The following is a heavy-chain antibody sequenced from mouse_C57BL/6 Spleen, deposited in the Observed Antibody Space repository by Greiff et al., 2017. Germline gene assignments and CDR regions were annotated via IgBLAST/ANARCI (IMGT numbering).Heavy chain of an antibody. D-gene: IGHD2-12*01. Sequence: VQLQQSGAELVKPGASVKLSCTASGFNIKDYNMHWVKQRTEQGLEWIGGINPEDGETRYAPKFKGKATITADTSSSTAYLQLSSLTSEDTAVYYCARGYYKDAMDYWGQGTLVTVSS. V-gene: IGHV14-2*01. CDR3: ARGYYKDAMDY. J-gene: IGHJ4*01. CDR2: INPEDGET. CDR1: GFNIKDYN.